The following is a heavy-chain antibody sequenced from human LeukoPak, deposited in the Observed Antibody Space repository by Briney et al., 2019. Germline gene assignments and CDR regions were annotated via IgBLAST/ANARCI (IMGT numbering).Heavy chain of an antibody. CDR1: GYSISSGYY. J-gene: IGHJ4*02. CDR3: ARGYYDSSGYPDY. CDR2: IYHSGST. D-gene: IGHD3-22*01. V-gene: IGHV4-38-2*02. Sequence: PSETLSLTCTVSGYSISSGYYWGWIRQPPGKGLEWIGSIYHSGSTYYNPSLKSRATISVDTSKNHFSLKLSSVTAAATAVYYCARGYYDSSGYPDYWGQGTLVTVSS.